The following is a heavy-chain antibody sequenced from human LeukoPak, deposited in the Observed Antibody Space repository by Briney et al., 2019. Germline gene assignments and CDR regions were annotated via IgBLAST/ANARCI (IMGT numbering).Heavy chain of an antibody. CDR3: ARGRPHGSGSYYNGGMDV. J-gene: IGHJ6*02. CDR1: GGSFSGYY. CDR2: MNPSGST. Sequence: SETLSLTCAVYGGSFSGYYWTWIRQTPGKGLEWIGEMNPSGSTNYNPSLKSRVTISVDTSKNQFSLKLSSVTAADTAVYYCARGRPHGSGSYYNGGMDVWGQGTTVTVSS. D-gene: IGHD3-10*01. V-gene: IGHV4-34*01.